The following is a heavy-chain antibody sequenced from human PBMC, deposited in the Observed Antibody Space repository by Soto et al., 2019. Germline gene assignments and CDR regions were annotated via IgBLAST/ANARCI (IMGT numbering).Heavy chain of an antibody. CDR3: ARRGYSYEIWYFDY. CDR1: GGSFSGYY. V-gene: IGHV4-34*01. D-gene: IGHD5-18*01. J-gene: IGHJ4*02. Sequence: SETLSLTCAVYGGSFSGYYWSWIRQPPGKGLEWIGEINHSGSTNYNPSLKSRVTISVDTSKNQFSLKLSSVTAADTAVYYCARRGYSYEIWYFDYWGQGTLVTVSS. CDR2: INHSGST.